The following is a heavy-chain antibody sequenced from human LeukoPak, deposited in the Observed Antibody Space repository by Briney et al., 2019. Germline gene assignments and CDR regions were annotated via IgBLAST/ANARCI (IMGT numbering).Heavy chain of an antibody. Sequence: GGSLTLSCAASGFTFNDAWMSWVRQAPGEGLEWIGRIKSKAGGGTTDYAAPVKARFTISRDDSKNTLYLQMNNLKMEDTAVYYCTTNDAFDIWGQGTMVTVFS. CDR1: GFTFNDAW. J-gene: IGHJ3*02. V-gene: IGHV3-15*01. CDR3: TTNDAFDI. CDR2: IKSKAGGGTT.